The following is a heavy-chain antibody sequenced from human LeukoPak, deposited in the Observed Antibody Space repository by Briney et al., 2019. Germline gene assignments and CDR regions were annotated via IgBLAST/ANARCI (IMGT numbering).Heavy chain of an antibody. Sequence: PGGSLRLSCAASGFTFSSYAMTWVRQAPGKGLEWVANIKQDGSEKYYVDSVKGRFTISRDNAKNSLYLQMNSLRAEDTAVYYCARGLTVNYWGQGTLVTVSS. V-gene: IGHV3-7*01. CDR1: GFTFSSYA. J-gene: IGHJ4*02. CDR3: ARGLTVNY. D-gene: IGHD4-17*01. CDR2: IKQDGSEK.